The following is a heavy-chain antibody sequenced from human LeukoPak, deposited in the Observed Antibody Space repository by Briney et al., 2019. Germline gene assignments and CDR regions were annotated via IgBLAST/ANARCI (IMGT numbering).Heavy chain of an antibody. Sequence: ASVKVSCKASGYTFTGQHIHWVRQAPGQGLEWMGWIHSNSGGTNYAQKFQGRVIMTRDTSISTAYMELSRLRSDDTAVYYCARDSGGWYRPQFDFWGQGTLVTVSS. D-gene: IGHD6-19*01. J-gene: IGHJ4*02. CDR3: ARDSGGWYRPQFDF. CDR1: GYTFTGQH. CDR2: IHSNSGGT. V-gene: IGHV1-2*02.